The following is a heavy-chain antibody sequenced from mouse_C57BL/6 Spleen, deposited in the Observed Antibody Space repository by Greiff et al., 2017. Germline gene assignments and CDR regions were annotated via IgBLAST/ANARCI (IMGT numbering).Heavy chain of an antibody. D-gene: IGHD1-1*01. CDR3: ARRILRYYFDY. Sequence: VQLQQSEPELVKPGASVKISCKASGYTFTNYYMNGVKQSHGKSLEWIGDINPNNGGTSYNQKFKGKATLTVDKSSSTAYMELRSLTSEDSAVYYCARRILRYYFDYWGQGTTLTVSS. V-gene: IGHV1-26*01. J-gene: IGHJ2*01. CDR1: GYTFTNYY. CDR2: INPNNGGT.